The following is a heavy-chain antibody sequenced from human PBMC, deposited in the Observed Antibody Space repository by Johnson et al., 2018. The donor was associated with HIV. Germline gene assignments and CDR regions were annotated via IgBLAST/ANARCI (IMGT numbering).Heavy chain of an antibody. Sequence: VQLVESGGGVARPGGSLRLSCAASGFTFDDYDMSWVRQVPGKGLEWISGINWNGHGTGYADSVKGRFTVSRDNAKNSLYLQMNSLRAEDTALYYCARADTAMVRGAFDIWGQGTMVTVSS. CDR2: INWNGHGT. D-gene: IGHD5-18*01. J-gene: IGHJ3*02. CDR1: GFTFDDYD. CDR3: ARADTAMVRGAFDI. V-gene: IGHV3-20*04.